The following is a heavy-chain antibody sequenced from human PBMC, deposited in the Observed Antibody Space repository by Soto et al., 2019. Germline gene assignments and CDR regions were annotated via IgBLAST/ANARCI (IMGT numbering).Heavy chain of an antibody. V-gene: IGHV1-69*06. CDR1: GGTFSSYA. D-gene: IGHD2-15*01. J-gene: IGHJ6*02. Sequence: ASVKVSCKASGGTFSSYAISWVRQAPGQGLEWMGGIIPIFGTANYAQKFQGRVTITADKSTSTAYMALSSLRSEDTAVYYCARVYCSGGSCYYYYGMDVWGQGTTVTVSS. CDR3: ARVYCSGGSCYYYYGMDV. CDR2: IIPIFGTA.